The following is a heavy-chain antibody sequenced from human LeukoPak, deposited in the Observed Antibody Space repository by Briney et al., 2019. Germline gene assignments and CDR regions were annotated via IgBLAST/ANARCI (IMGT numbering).Heavy chain of an antibody. J-gene: IGHJ3*02. V-gene: IGHV3-30*03. CDR2: ISYHGHNT. Sequence: GRSLRLSCAASGFALSNYGMHWVRQAPGKGLEWVAHISYHGHNTYYVDSVKGRFSISRDNAKNTVYLQMDSLRAEDTAVYYCARVGRLQSFDAFDIWGQGTTVTVSS. CDR1: GFALSNYG. CDR3: ARVGRLQSFDAFDI. D-gene: IGHD4-11*01.